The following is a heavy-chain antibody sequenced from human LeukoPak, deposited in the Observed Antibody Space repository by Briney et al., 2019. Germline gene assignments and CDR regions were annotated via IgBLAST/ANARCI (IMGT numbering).Heavy chain of an antibody. CDR3: ARDRNGGWYYYDSSGYYSDY. V-gene: IGHV1-18*01. CDR1: GYTFTSYG. Sequence: ASVKVSCKASGYTFTSYGISWVRQAPGQGLEWMGLISAYNGNTNYAQKLQGRVTMTTETSTSTAYMELRSLRSDDTAVYYCARDRNGGWYYYDSSGYYSDYWGQGTLVTVSS. D-gene: IGHD3-22*01. CDR2: ISAYNGNT. J-gene: IGHJ4*02.